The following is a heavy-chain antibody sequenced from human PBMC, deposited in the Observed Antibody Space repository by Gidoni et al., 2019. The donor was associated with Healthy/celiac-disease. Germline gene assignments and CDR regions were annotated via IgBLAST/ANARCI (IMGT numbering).Heavy chain of an antibody. J-gene: IGHJ3*02. V-gene: IGHV2-5*02. Sequence: QITSKESGPTLVKPTQTLTLTCTFPGFSPSTSGVCLGWIRQPPGKALAWLALIYLDDDKRYSPSLKSRLTITKDTSKNQVVLTMTNMDPVDTATYYCAHRVASYYDILTGHSVGAFDIWGQGTMVTVSS. CDR2: IYLDDDK. CDR3: AHRVASYYDILTGHSVGAFDI. CDR1: GFSPSTSGVC. D-gene: IGHD3-9*01.